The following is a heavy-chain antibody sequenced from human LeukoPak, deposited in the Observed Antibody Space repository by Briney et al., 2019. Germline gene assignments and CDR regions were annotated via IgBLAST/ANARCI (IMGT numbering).Heavy chain of an antibody. CDR1: GFTFSTYG. CDR2: ISYDGINK. D-gene: IGHD3-9*01. Sequence: GGSLRLSCAASGFTFSTYGMHWVRQAPGKGLEWMAVISYDGINKDYADSVKDRFTVSRDNSKNTLYLQMYSLRAEDTAVYFCARDFDTLTGFYWKSFDYWGQGTLVTVSS. V-gene: IGHV3-30*03. CDR3: ARDFDTLTGFYWKSFDY. J-gene: IGHJ4*02.